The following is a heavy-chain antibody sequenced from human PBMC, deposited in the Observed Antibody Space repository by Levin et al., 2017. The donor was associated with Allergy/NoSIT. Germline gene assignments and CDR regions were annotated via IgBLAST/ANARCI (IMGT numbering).Heavy chain of an antibody. V-gene: IGHV3-13*01. CDR3: ARVDPGYSGYER. J-gene: IGHJ4*02. CDR2: IGTAGDT. D-gene: IGHD5-12*01. Sequence: GGSLRLSCAASGFTLSSYDMHWVRQATGKGLEWVSGIGTAGDTYYADSVKGRFTISRENAKNSLYLQMNSLRAGDTAVYYCARVDPGYSGYERWGQGTLVTVSS. CDR1: GFTLSSYD.